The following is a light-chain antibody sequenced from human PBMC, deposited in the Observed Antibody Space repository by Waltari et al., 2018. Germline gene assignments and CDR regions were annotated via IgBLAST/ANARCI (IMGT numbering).Light chain of an antibody. CDR2: DVT. CDR1: SRDVGASQY. J-gene: IGLJ1*01. CDR3: CSYVDTYTYV. V-gene: IGLV2-11*01. Sequence: QSALTQPRSVSGPPGQSVTISCTWTSRDVGASQYVSWFQPLPGNAPKLLLYDVTERPPGVPDRFSGSKSANTASLTISGLQAEDEADYYCCSYVDTYTYVFGPGTRVIVL.